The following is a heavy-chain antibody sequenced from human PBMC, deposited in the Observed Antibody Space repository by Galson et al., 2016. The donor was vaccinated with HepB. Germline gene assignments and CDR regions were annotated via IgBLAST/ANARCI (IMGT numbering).Heavy chain of an antibody. V-gene: IGHV1-18*01. CDR3: ARDRDNYGSGSDY. CDR2: ITTYSGDT. Sequence: VKVSCKASGYSFTSHSISWVRQAPGQGLEWMGYITTYSGDTYYAPNLQGRVTMTADTSTRTAYMELRSLRSDDTAVYYCARDRDNYGSGSDYWGQGTLVTVSS. CDR1: GYSFTSHS. J-gene: IGHJ4*02. D-gene: IGHD3-10*01.